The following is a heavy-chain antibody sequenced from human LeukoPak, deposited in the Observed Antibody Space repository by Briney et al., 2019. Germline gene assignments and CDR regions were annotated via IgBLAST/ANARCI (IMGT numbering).Heavy chain of an antibody. CDR2: ISYDGRDE. Sequence: GGSLRLSCETSGFTFGNYAMHWVRQAPGKGLEWVAVISYDGRDEEYADSVGGRFSISRDRSKNTLYLQMNSLRAEDSALYYCARNIYCGGDCFSDFIFDSWGQGTLVTVSS. D-gene: IGHD2-21*02. CDR1: GFTFGNYA. V-gene: IGHV3-30*04. J-gene: IGHJ4*02. CDR3: ARNIYCGGDCFSDFIFDS.